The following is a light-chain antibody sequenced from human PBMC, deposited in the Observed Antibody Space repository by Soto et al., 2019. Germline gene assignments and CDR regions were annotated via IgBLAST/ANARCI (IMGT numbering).Light chain of an antibody. CDR3: GTWDSSLSRGV. V-gene: IGLV1-51*02. CDR1: SSNIGNNY. CDR2: ENN. Sequence: QSALTQPPSVSAAPGQKVTISCSGSSSNIGNNYVSWYQQLPGTAPKLLIYENNKRPSGIPDRFSGSKSGTSATLGITGLQTGDEADYYCGTWDSSLSRGVFGGGTKLTVL. J-gene: IGLJ3*02.